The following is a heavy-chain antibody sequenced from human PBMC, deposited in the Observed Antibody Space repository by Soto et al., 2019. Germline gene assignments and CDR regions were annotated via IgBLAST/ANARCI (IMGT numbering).Heavy chain of an antibody. D-gene: IGHD6-19*01. J-gene: IGHJ4*02. CDR2: IYYSGST. V-gene: IGHV4-31*03. CDR1: GGSISSGGYY. CDR3: ARGGAIAVASPFDY. Sequence: QVQLQESGPGLVKPSQTLSLTCTVSGGSISSGGYYWSWIRQHPGKGLEWIGYIYYSGSTYYNPSLKSRVTISVDTSKNQCSLKLSSVTAADTAVYYCARGGAIAVASPFDYWGQGTLVTVSS.